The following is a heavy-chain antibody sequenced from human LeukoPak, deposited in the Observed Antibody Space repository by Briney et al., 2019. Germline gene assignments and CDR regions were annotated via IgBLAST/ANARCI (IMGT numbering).Heavy chain of an antibody. CDR2: IYSGGST. Sequence: GGSLRLSCAASGFTVSSNYMSWVRQAPGKGLEWVSVIYSGGSTYYADSVKGRFTISRDNSKNTLYLQMNSLRAEDTAVYYCARFYGSGSYRVSYFDYWGQGTLVTVSS. V-gene: IGHV3-66*01. D-gene: IGHD3-10*01. CDR1: GFTVSSNY. J-gene: IGHJ4*02. CDR3: ARFYGSGSYRVSYFDY.